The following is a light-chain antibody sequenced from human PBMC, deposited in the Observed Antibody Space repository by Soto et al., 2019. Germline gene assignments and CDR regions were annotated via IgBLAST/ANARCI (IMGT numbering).Light chain of an antibody. CDR2: GAS. Sequence: EIVMTQSPATLSVSPGERASLCCRASQSVSSNLAWYQQKPGQAPRLIIYGASTRATGIPARFSGSGSGTEFTLTISSLQSEDFAVYYCQQYNNWPPITFGQGTRLEIK. CDR1: QSVSSN. J-gene: IGKJ5*01. CDR3: QQYNNWPPIT. V-gene: IGKV3-15*01.